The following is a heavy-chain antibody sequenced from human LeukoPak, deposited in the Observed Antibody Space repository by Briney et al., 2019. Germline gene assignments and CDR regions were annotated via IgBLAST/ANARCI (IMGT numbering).Heavy chain of an antibody. V-gene: IGHV4-59*01. J-gene: IGHJ4*02. CDR1: GGSISSYY. D-gene: IGHD2-8*01. Sequence: SETLSLTCTVSGGSISSYYWNWIRRPPGKGLEWIGYIYYSGSTNYNPSLKSRVTISVDTSKNQFSLKLSSVTAADTAVYYCARVYGGTLGDFDYWGQGTLVTVSS. CDR3: ARVYGGTLGDFDY. CDR2: IYYSGST.